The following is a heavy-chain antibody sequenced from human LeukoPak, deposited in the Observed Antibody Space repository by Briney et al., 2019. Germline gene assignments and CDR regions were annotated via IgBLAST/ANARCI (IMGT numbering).Heavy chain of an antibody. J-gene: IGHJ4*02. CDR3: ARVWGYCSGGTCYSIPFDY. V-gene: IGHV3-11*04. CDR2: ISSSGSTI. Sequence: EGSLRLSCAASGFTFSDYYMSWIRQAPGKGLEWVSYISSSGSTIYYADSVKGRFTISRDNAKNSLYLQMNSLRAEDTAVYYCARVWGYCSGGTCYSIPFDYWGQGTLVTVSS. D-gene: IGHD2-15*01. CDR1: GFTFSDYY.